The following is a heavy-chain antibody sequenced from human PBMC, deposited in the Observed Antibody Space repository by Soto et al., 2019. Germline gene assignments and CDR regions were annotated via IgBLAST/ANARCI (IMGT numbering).Heavy chain of an antibody. CDR3: ARAESGPLVHYDIVTGYYDY. CDR2: VYYSGST. Sequence: QVQLQESGPGLVKPSETLSLTCTVSGGSISSYYWSWIRQPPGKGLEWIGYVYYSGSTNYNPSLKSRVTISVHTSKNQFSLKLSSVTAADTAVYYCARAESGPLVHYDIVTGYYDYWGQGTLVTVSS. J-gene: IGHJ4*02. CDR1: GGSISSYY. V-gene: IGHV4-59*01. D-gene: IGHD3-9*01.